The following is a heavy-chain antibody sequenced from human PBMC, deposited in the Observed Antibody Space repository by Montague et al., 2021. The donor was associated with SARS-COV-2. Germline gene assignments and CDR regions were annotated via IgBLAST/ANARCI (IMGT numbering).Heavy chain of an antibody. Sequence: SETLSLTCAVYGGSFSGYYWSWIRQPPEKGLEWIGEINQSGRTNNNPSLKSRVIISVDTSKNQFSLKLSSETAADTAVYYCARRGSSVWGVTVSAELDYWGQGILVIVSS. CDR2: INQSGRT. CDR3: ARRGSSVWGVTVSAELDY. CDR1: GGSFSGYY. J-gene: IGHJ4*02. V-gene: IGHV4-34*01. D-gene: IGHD3-10*01.